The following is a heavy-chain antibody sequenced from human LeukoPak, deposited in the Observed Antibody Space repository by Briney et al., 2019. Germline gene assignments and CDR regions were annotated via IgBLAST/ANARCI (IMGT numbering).Heavy chain of an antibody. CDR2: IYSGGTT. D-gene: IGHD3-10*01. CDR3: ASSSDTYGSGSYYNGLGDV. V-gene: IGHV3-53*01. CDR1: GFTVSSNY. J-gene: IGHJ6*04. Sequence: SGGSLRLSCAASGFTVSSNYMSWVRQAPGKGLEWVSVIYSGGTTYYADSVKGRFTISRDNSKNTLYLQMHSLRAEDTAVYYCASSSDTYGSGSYYNGLGDVWGKGTTVTISS.